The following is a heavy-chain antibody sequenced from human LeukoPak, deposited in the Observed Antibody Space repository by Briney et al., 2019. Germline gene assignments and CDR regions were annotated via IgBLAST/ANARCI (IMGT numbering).Heavy chain of an antibody. CDR2: TNWNGGST. Sequence: PGGSLRLSCAASGFTFYDHGMSWVRHAPGKGLEWVSGTNWNGGSTGYADSVKGRFTISRVNAENSLYLQMNSLRAEDTALYDCARTGGDHYYYYMDVWGKGTTVTVSS. CDR3: ARTGGDHYYYYMDV. V-gene: IGHV3-20*01. CDR1: GFTFYDHG. D-gene: IGHD2-21*02. J-gene: IGHJ6*03.